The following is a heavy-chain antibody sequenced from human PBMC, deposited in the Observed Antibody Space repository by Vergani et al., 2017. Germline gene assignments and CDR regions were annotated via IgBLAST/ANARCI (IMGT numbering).Heavy chain of an antibody. Sequence: QVQLVESGGGVVQRGGSLRLSCATSGFTLSNYYMQWIRQGPGKGLEFVAFIQFDGSNQYYADSVKGRLTLSRDFSKNTLYLQMNSLRTDDTATYYCAKHFRGWGIDYWGQGPQVIVSS. V-gene: IGHV3-30*02. J-gene: IGHJ4*02. D-gene: IGHD3-16*01. CDR2: IQFDGSNQ. CDR1: GFTLSNYY. CDR3: AKHFRGWGIDY.